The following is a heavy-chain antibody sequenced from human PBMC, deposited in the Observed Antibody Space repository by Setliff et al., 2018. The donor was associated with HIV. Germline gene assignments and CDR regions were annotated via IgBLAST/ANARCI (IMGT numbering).Heavy chain of an antibody. Sequence: SGKVSCKASGCPFGSYAIHWVRQAPGQGLEWMGGIIPIVGQTNDAQKCQGRFTITAATATNTAFMEGTSLTAEDTAFYYCARAYRPRALDIWGQGTMGTVSS. J-gene: IGHJ3*02. V-gene: IGHV1-69*10. CDR1: GCPFGSYA. CDR3: ARAYRPRALDI. CDR2: IIPIVGQT. D-gene: IGHD1-26*01.